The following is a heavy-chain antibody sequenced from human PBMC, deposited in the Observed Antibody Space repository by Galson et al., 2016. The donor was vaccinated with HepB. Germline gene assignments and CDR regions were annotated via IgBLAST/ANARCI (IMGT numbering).Heavy chain of an antibody. CDR3: AREGHKQLGRSAHLYSFAMDA. Sequence: SLRLSCAASGFSSSNYWMAWVRQAPGKGLEWVANIKQDGSEKYYVDSVKGRFTISRDNANNSLYLQMNSLRAEDTAVFYCAREGHKQLGRSAHLYSFAMDAWGQGTTVTVAS. J-gene: IGHJ6*02. CDR1: GFSSSNYW. D-gene: IGHD1-1*01. CDR2: IKQDGSEK. V-gene: IGHV3-7*01.